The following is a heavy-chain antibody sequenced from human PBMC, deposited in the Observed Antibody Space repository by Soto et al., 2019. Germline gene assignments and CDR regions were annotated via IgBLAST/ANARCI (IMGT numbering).Heavy chain of an antibody. J-gene: IGHJ4*02. D-gene: IGHD3-22*01. CDR2: VFHGGGT. CDR3: ARPHYDSNTFYSFFDY. CDR1: GESFSGYF. Sequence: PSETLSLTCAVSGESFSGYFWSWIRQPPGKGLEWIGQVFHGGGTNYSPSLKGRVTISVDTSKNHFSLELSSVTAADTAVYYCARPHYDSNTFYSFFDYWGQGTLVTVSS. V-gene: IGHV4-34*12.